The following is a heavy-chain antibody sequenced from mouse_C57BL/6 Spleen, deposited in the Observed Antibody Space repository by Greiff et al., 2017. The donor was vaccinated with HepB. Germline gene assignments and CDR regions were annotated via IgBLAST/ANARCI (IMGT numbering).Heavy chain of an antibody. CDR3: ARSGLRQSRAMDY. V-gene: IGHV1-55*01. J-gene: IGHJ4*01. D-gene: IGHD1-1*01. CDR1: GYTFTSYW. CDR2: IYPGSGST. Sequence: QVQLQQPGAELVKPGASVKMSCKASGYTFTSYWITWVKQRPGQGLEWIGDIYPGSGSTNYNEKFKSKATLTVDTSSSTAYMQLSSLTSEDSAVYYCARSGLRQSRAMDYGGQGTSVTVSS.